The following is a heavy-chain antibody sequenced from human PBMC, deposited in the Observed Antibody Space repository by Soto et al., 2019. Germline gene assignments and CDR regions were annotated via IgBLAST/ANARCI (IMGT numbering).Heavy chain of an antibody. J-gene: IGHJ3*02. D-gene: IGHD4-17*01. CDR3: ASHTYGTWYAFDI. CDR2: ISYDGSNK. Sequence: PGGSLRLSCAASGFTFSSYGMHWVRQAPGKGLEWVAVISYDGSNKYYADSVKGRFTISRDNSKNTLYLQMNSLRAEDTAVYYCASHTYGTWYAFDIWGQGTMVTVSS. V-gene: IGHV3-30*03. CDR1: GFTFSSYG.